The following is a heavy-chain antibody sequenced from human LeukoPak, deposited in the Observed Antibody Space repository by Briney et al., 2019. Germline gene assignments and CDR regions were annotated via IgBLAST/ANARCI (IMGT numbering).Heavy chain of an antibody. Sequence: GGSLRLSCAASGFTFSSYAMSWVRQAPGKGLEWVSSISSSSSYIYYADSVKGRFTISRDNAKNSLYLQMNSLRAEDTAVYYCARVGPSHAFDIWGQGTMVTVSS. J-gene: IGHJ3*02. CDR1: GFTFSSYA. CDR3: ARVGPSHAFDI. D-gene: IGHD3-16*01. CDR2: ISSSSSYI. V-gene: IGHV3-21*01.